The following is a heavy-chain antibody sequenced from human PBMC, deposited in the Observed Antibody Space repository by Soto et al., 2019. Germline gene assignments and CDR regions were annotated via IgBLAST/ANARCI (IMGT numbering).Heavy chain of an antibody. V-gene: IGHV2-5*02. Sequence: QITLKESGPTLVKPTQTLTLTCTFSGFSLSTSGVGVGWIRQPPGKALEWLALIYWDDDKRYSPSLKSRLTIPKDTSKNQVVLTMTNMDPVDTATYYCARQYYYDSSGYYQPLDYWGQGTLVTVSS. CDR3: ARQYYYDSSGYYQPLDY. CDR1: GFSLSTSGVG. CDR2: IYWDDDK. D-gene: IGHD3-22*01. J-gene: IGHJ4*02.